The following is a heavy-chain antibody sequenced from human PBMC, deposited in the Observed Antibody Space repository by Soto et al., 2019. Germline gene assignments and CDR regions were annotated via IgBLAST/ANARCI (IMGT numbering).Heavy chain of an antibody. V-gene: IGHV1-46*01. Sequence: ASVKISCKASGYTFTSYYMHWVRQAPGKGLEWMGIINPSGGSTSYAQKFQGRVTMTRDTSTSTVYMELSSLRSEDTAVYYCARGSCYYEGYYYYYGMDVWGQGTTVTVSS. D-gene: IGHD3-22*01. CDR2: INPSGGST. CDR1: GYTFTSYY. J-gene: IGHJ6*02. CDR3: ARGSCYYEGYYYYYGMDV.